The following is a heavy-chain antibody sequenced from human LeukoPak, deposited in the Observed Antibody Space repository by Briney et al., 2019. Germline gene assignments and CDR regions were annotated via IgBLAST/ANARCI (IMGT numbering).Heavy chain of an antibody. CDR2: IKQDGSEK. J-gene: IGHJ4*02. V-gene: IGHV3-7*01. Sequence: GGSLRLSCAASGFSFSNYWMNWVRQAPGKGLEWVAIIKQDGSEKLYVDSAKGRFTISRDNAKNTLYLQMNSLRAEDTAVYYCAGGAGWTIDYWGPGTLVTVSS. CDR1: GFSFSNYW. CDR3: AGGAGWTIDY. D-gene: IGHD2-15*01.